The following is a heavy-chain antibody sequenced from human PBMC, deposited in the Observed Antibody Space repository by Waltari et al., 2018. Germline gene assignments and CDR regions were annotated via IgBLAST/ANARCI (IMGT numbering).Heavy chain of an antibody. V-gene: IGHV1-46*01. CDR3: ARTSYSSSSEADY. CDR1: GYPFTSYY. J-gene: IGHJ4*02. Sequence: QVQLVQSGAEVKKPGASVTVSCKASGYPFTSYYMHWLPQAPGKGLEWMGIINPSGGSTSYAQKFQGRVTMTRDTSTSTVYMELSSLRSEDTAVYYCARTSYSSSSEADYWGQGTLVTVSS. CDR2: INPSGGST. D-gene: IGHD6-6*01.